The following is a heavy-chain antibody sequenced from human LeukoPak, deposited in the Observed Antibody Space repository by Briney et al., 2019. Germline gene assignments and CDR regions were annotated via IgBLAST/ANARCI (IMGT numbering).Heavy chain of an antibody. J-gene: IGHJ3*02. CDR2: IYYSGST. CDR3: AGRYCSSTSCYLPRSVINAFDI. Sequence: SETLSLTCTVSGGSISSYYWSWIRQPPGKGLEWIGYIYYSGSTNYNPSLKSRVTISVDTSKNQFSLKLSSVTAADTAVYYCAGRYCSSTSCYLPRSVINAFDIWGQGTMVTVSS. CDR1: GGSISSYY. V-gene: IGHV4-59*08. D-gene: IGHD2-2*01.